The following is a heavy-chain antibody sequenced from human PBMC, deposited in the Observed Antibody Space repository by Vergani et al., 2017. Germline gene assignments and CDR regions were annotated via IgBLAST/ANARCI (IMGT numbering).Heavy chain of an antibody. J-gene: IGHJ5*02. CDR2: VYTSGMT. D-gene: IGHD3-22*01. Sequence: QVQLQESGPRLVRPSQTLSLTCTVSGGSINTGAYYWSWIRQPAGKGLEWIGRVYTSGMTNYNPSLKSRVTILVDRSKNQFSLKLKSVTAADTAIYYCASLGYYPDTGGWAWGQGIHVTVSS. CDR3: ASLGYYPDTGGWA. V-gene: IGHV4-61*02. CDR1: GGSINTGAYY.